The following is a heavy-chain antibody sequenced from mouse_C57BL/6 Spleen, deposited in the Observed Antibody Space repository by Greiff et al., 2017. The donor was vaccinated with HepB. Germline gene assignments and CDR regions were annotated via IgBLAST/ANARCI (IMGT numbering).Heavy chain of an antibody. CDR1: GYAFSSSW. V-gene: IGHV1-82*01. J-gene: IGHJ4*01. D-gene: IGHD2-1*01. CDR2: IYPGDGDT. CDR3: ARRYGNYGDYAMDY. Sequence: VQVVESGPELVKPGASVKISCKASGYAFSSSWMNWVKQRPGKGLEWIGRIYPGDGDTNYNGKFKGKATLTADKSSSTAYMQLSSLTSEDSAVYFCARRYGNYGDYAMDYWGQGTSVTVSS.